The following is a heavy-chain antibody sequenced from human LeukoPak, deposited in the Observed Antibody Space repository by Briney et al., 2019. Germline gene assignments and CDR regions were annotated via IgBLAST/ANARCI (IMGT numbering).Heavy chain of an antibody. CDR3: ARDSSPLEDYYDSSGYYQRIGYGY. D-gene: IGHD3-22*01. CDR2: IYNSGST. J-gene: IGHJ4*02. Sequence: SETLSLTCTISGGSISSYYWSWVRQSPGKGLEWIGYIYNSGSTNYNPSLKSRVTISVDTSKNQFSLKLSSVTAADTAVYYCARDSSPLEDYYDSSGYYQRIGYGYWGQGTLVTVSS. CDR1: GGSISSYY. V-gene: IGHV4-4*08.